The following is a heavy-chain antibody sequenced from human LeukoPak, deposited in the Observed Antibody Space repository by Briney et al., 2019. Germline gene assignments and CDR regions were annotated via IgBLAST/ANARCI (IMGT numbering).Heavy chain of an antibody. CDR2: INWSGGST. CDR1: GFTVSSYY. D-gene: IGHD1-1*01. J-gene: IGHJ3*01. V-gene: IGHV3-20*04. Sequence: GGSLRLSCVASGFTVSSYYVSWVRQVPGKGLEWVSGINWSGGSTGYADSVKGRFTISRDNAKNSLYLQMNSLRAEDTALYYCARSRMYNWNDDAFDLWGQGTMVTVSS. CDR3: ARSRMYNWNDDAFDL.